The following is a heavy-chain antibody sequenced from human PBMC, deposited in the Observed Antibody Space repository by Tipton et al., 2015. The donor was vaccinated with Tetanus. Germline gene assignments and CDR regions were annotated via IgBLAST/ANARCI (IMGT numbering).Heavy chain of an antibody. Sequence: LVKPSETLFLTCTVSRGPISSYYWSWIRQPAGKGLEWIGHISNGNPDYTPSLKNRVTLSVGMSKNEFSLKLRSVTAADTGVYYCARGITDGYFRRFDYWGQGIPVAVSP. V-gene: IGHV4-4*07. CDR2: ISNGNP. J-gene: IGHJ4*02. D-gene: IGHD5-24*01. CDR3: ARGITDGYFRRFDY. CDR1: RGPISSYY.